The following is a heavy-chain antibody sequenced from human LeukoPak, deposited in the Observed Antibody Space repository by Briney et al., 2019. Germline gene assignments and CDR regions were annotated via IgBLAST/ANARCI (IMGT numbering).Heavy chain of an antibody. CDR2: INHSGST. Sequence: SETLSLTCPVYGGSFSGHYWSWIRQPPGKGLEWLGEINHSGSTNYHPSLKSRVTISVDTSKNQFSLKLSSVTAADAAVYYCSRRVYDSSGYYQVYPRRYYYYYMVVWGKGTTVTVS. D-gene: IGHD3-22*01. V-gene: IGHV4-34*01. CDR1: GGSFSGHY. J-gene: IGHJ6*03. CDR3: SRRVYDSSGYYQVYPRRYYYYYMVV.